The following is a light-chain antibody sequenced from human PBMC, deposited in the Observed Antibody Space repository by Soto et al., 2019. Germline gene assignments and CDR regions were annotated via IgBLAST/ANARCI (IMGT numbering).Light chain of an antibody. CDR2: DNN. Sequence: QSVLTQPPSVSAAPGQKVTISCSGSSSNIGNNYVSWYQQLPGTAPKLLIHDNNKRPSGIPDRFSGSKSGTSATLGITGLQTGDEADYYCGTWDSSLSAYVFGTGTKVIVL. V-gene: IGLV1-51*01. J-gene: IGLJ1*01. CDR3: GTWDSSLSAYV. CDR1: SSNIGNNY.